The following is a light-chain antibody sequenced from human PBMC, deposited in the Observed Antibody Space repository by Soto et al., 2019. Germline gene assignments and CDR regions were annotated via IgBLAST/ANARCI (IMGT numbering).Light chain of an antibody. V-gene: IGKV3-20*01. Sequence: EIVLTQPPGTRSLSPGERATLCCRASQSVSSNYLAWYQEKPGQAPXLXXYGASSRATGIPDRFSGSGSGTDFTLTISRLEPEDFAAYFCQHYGSSPPVTFGQGTRLEIK. CDR2: GAS. J-gene: IGKJ5*01. CDR1: QSVSSNY. CDR3: QHYGSSPPVT.